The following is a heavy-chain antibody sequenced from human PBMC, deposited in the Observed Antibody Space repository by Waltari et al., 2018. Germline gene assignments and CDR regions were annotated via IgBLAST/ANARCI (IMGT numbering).Heavy chain of an antibody. CDR2: IYYSGST. D-gene: IGHD2-15*01. Sequence: QVQLQESGPGLVKPSETLSLTCTVSGGSISSHYWSWIRQPPGKGLEWIGYIYYSGSTNYNPSLKSRVTISVDTSKNQFSLKLSSVTAADTAVYYCASVAAYYYFDYWGQGTLVTVSS. V-gene: IGHV4-59*11. J-gene: IGHJ4*02. CDR3: ASVAAYYYFDY. CDR1: GGSISSHY.